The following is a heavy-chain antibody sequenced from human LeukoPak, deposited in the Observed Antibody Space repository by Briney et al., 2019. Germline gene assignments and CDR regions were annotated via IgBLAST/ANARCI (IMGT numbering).Heavy chain of an antibody. Sequence: PGGSLRLSCAASGFDFSDAWMTWVRQAPGKGPEYIARIKGINAGGTTDYAAPVKGRFTISRDDSKNTLYLDMNSLEVEDTAVYYCVTPSNWGQGTLVTVSS. CDR1: GFDFSDAW. CDR3: VTPSN. J-gene: IGHJ4*02. V-gene: IGHV3-15*01. CDR2: IKGINAGGTT.